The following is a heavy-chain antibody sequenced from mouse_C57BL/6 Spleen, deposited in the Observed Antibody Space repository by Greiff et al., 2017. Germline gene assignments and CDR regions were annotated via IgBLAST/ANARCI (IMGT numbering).Heavy chain of an antibody. CDR1: GYTFTSYW. CDR2: IDPSDSYT. Sequence: QVQLQQPGAELVMPGASVKLSCKASGYTFTSYWMHWVKQRPGQGLEWIGEIDPSDSYTNYNQKFKGKSTLTVDKSSSTAYMQLSSLTSEDSAVYYCARQNHGSSYYAMDYWGQGTSVTVSS. CDR3: ARQNHGSSYYAMDY. J-gene: IGHJ4*01. D-gene: IGHD1-1*01. V-gene: IGHV1-69*01.